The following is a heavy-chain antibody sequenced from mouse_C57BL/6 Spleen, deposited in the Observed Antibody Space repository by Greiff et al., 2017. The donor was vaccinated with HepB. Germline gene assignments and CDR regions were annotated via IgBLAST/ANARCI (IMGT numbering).Heavy chain of an antibody. J-gene: IGHJ2*01. Sequence: EVQRVESGPGLVKPSQSLSLTCSVTGYSITSGYYWNWIRQFPGNKLEWMGYISYDGSNNYNPSLKNRISITRDTSKNQFFLKLNSVTTEDTATYYGARDRGIWFRGFDYWGQGTTLTVSS. CDR2: ISYDGSN. CDR1: GYSITSGYY. V-gene: IGHV3-6*01. D-gene: IGHD2-2*01. CDR3: ARDRGIWFRGFDY.